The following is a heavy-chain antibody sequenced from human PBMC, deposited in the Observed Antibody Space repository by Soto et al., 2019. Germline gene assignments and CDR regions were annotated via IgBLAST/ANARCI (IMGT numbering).Heavy chain of an antibody. J-gene: IGHJ4*02. Sequence: SETLSLTCAVSGGSISSSNWWSWVRQPPGKGLEWIGEIYHSGSTNYNPSLKSRVTISVDKSKNQFSLKLSSVTAADTAVYYCAREDRRTVTTVDYWGQGTLVTVSS. D-gene: IGHD3-22*01. V-gene: IGHV4-4*02. CDR2: IYHSGST. CDR1: GGSISSSNW. CDR3: AREDRRTVTTVDY.